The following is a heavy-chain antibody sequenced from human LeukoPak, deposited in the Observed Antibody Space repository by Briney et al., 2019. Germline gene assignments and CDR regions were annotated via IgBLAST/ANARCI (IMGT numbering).Heavy chain of an antibody. Sequence: PGRSLRLSCAASGFTFSSYGMHWVRQAPGKGLEWVAVIWYDGSNKYYAGSVKGRFTISRDNSKNTLYLQMDSLRVEDTAVYYCAREWVTVFGGFDYWGQGTLVTVSS. CDR1: GFTFSSYG. D-gene: IGHD3-3*01. CDR2: IWYDGSNK. J-gene: IGHJ4*02. V-gene: IGHV3-33*01. CDR3: AREWVTVFGGFDY.